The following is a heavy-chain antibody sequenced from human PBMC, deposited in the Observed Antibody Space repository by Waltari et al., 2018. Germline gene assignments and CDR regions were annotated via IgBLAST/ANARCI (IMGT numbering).Heavy chain of an antibody. V-gene: IGHV4-4*02. Sequence: QVQLQESGPGLVKPSGTLSLTCAVSGDSVSSAYWWSWVRQPPGKGLEWIGQIHGSGKTHYHPSLGSRVTVSRDTSNNQFTLKVTSATAADTGVYYCARDRGRGLYLDSWGQGTQVTVSP. CDR3: ARDRGRGLYLDS. D-gene: IGHD2-15*01. J-gene: IGHJ4*02. CDR1: GDSVSSAYW. CDR2: IHGSGKT.